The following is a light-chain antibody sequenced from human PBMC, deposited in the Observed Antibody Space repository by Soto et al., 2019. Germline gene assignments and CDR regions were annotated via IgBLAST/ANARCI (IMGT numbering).Light chain of an antibody. Sequence: QSVLTQPASVSGSPGQSIAISCTGTSSDVGSYNLVSWYQRHPGKAPKLMIYEDSKRPSGVSNRFSGSKSGNTASLTIFGLQAEDEADYYCSSYAVGTTWVFGGGTQLTVL. CDR2: EDS. V-gene: IGLV2-23*01. CDR3: SSYAVGTTWV. J-gene: IGLJ3*02. CDR1: SSDVGSYNL.